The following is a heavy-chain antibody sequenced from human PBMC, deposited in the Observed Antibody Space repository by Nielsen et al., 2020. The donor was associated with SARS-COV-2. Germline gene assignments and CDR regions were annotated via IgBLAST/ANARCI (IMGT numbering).Heavy chain of an antibody. CDR1: GFTFSSYG. J-gene: IGHJ3*02. D-gene: IGHD6-25*01. CDR2: ISYDGSNK. CDR3: ARDQRPHAFDI. Sequence: GESLKISCAASGFTFSSYGMHWVRQAPGKGLEWVAVISYDGSNKYYADSVKGRFTISRDNSKNTLYLQMNSLRAEDTAVYYCARDQRPHAFDIWGQGTMVTVSS. V-gene: IGHV3-30*19.